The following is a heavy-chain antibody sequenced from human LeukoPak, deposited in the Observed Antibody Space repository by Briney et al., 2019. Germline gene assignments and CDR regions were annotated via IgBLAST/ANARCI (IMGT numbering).Heavy chain of an antibody. CDR3: VRVAARSFDY. Sequence: SETLSLTCTVSGGSVSSYYWSWVRQPPGEGLGWIAYVYNSGSTNYNPSLKSRVTISVDRSKNQFSLKMNSVTAADTAVYYCVRVAARSFDYWGQGTLVTVSS. CDR1: GGSVSSYY. CDR2: VYNSGST. J-gene: IGHJ4*02. V-gene: IGHV4-59*02. D-gene: IGHD6-6*01.